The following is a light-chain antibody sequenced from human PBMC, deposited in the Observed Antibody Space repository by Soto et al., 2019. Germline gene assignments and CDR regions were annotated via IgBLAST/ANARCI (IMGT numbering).Light chain of an antibody. V-gene: IGLV2-8*01. CDR1: SSDVGGYNY. CDR2: EVT. Sequence: QSALTQPPSASGSPGQSVTISCTGTSSDVGGYNYVSWYQQDPGRAPKLMIYEVTKRPSGVPDRFSGSKSGNTASLTVSGLQAEDEADYYGSADAASNNFYFVFGGGTQLTVL. J-gene: IGLJ3*02. CDR3: SADAASNNFYFV.